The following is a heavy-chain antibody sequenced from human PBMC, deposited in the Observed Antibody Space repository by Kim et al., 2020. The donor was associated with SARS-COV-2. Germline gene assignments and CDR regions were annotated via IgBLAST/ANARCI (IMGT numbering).Heavy chain of an antibody. D-gene: IGHD2-15*01. CDR3: ARHEGYCSGGSCYLGAFDI. Sequence: SRVTISVDTSKNQFSLKLSSVTAADTAVYYCARHEGYCSGGSCYLGAFDIWGQGTMVTVSS. V-gene: IGHV4-39*01. J-gene: IGHJ3*02.